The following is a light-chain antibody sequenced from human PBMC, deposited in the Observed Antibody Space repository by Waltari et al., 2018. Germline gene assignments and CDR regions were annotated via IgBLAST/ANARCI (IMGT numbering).Light chain of an antibody. CDR1: SSNDGGSNY. CDR2: NVS. J-gene: IGLJ1*01. CDR3: CSYAGGNTYV. V-gene: IGLV2-11*01. Sequence: QSALTQPRSAFGSPGQSVTISCTGPSSNDGGSNYVIWYQHRPGQSPKLMIYNVSNRPSGVPDRFSCSKSANTASLTISGLQAEDEADYYCCSYAGGNTYVFGTGTKVTVL.